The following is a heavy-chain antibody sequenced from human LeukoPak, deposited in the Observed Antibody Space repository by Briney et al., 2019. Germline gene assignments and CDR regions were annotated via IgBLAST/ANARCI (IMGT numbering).Heavy chain of an antibody. CDR2: INPSGGST. J-gene: IGHJ3*02. V-gene: IGHV1-46*01. CDR3: ARVPLTSFFIDAFDI. D-gene: IGHD3-9*01. Sequence: ASVKVSCKASGYTFTSYYMHWVRQAPGQGLEWMGIINPSGGSTSYAQKFQGRVTMTRDMSTSTVYMELSSLRSEDTAVYYCARVPLTSFFIDAFDIWGQGTMVTVSS. CDR1: GYTFTSYY.